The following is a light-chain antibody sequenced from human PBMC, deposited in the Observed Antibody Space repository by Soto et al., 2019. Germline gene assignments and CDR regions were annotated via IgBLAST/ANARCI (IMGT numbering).Light chain of an antibody. CDR1: QGISSY. CDR2: AAS. J-gene: IGKJ1*01. CDR3: QQLKT. Sequence: DIQLTQSASFLSASVGDRVTITCRASQGISSYLAWYQQKPGKAPKLLIYAASTLQSGVPSRFSGSGSGTEFTLTISSLQPEDFATYYCQQLKTFGQGTKVEIK. V-gene: IGKV1-9*01.